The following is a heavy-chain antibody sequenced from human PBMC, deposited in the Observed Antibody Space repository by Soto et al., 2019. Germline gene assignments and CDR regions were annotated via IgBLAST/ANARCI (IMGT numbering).Heavy chain of an antibody. V-gene: IGHV3-48*02. CDR1: GFTFSSYS. CDR3: ATPIISAAGDY. J-gene: IGHJ4*02. CDR2: ISSSSTI. D-gene: IGHD6-13*01. Sequence: GGSLRLSCAASGFTFSSYSMNWVRQAPGKGLEWVSYISSSSTIYYADSVKGRFTISRDNAKNSLYLQMNSLRDEDTAVYYCATPIISAAGDYWGQGTLVTVSS.